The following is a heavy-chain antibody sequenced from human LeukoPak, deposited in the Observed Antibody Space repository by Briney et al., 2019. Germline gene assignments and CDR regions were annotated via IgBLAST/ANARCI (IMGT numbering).Heavy chain of an antibody. J-gene: IGHJ6*02. V-gene: IGHV3-30-3*01. CDR2: ISYDGSNK. CDR1: GFTFSSYA. CDR3: ARDRNGGSYSNYYYYYGMDV. Sequence: GGSLRLSCAASGFTFSSYAMHWVRQAPGKGPEWVAVISYDGSNKYYADSVKGRFTISRDNSKNTLYLQMNSLRAEDTAVYYCARDRNGGSYSNYYYYYGMDVWGQGTTVTVSS. D-gene: IGHD1-26*01.